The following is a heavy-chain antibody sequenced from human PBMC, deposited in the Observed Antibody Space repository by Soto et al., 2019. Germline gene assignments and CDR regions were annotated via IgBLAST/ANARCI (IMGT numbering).Heavy chain of an antibody. D-gene: IGHD1-20*01. Sequence: QVQLQESGPGLVKPSQTLYLTCTVSGSSISSGGYYWSWIRQHPGKGLEWIGYIYYSGSTYYNPSLKSRVTISVDTSKNQFSLKLSSVTAADTAVYYCARGGPPITGTLFDYWGQGTLVPVSS. CDR2: IYYSGST. V-gene: IGHV4-31*03. CDR1: GSSISSGGYY. CDR3: ARGGPPITGTLFDY. J-gene: IGHJ4*02.